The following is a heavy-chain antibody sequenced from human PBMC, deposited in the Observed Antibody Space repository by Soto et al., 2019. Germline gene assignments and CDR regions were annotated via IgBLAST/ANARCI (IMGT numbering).Heavy chain of an antibody. Sequence: EVQLVESGGGLVKPGGSLRLSCAASGFTFSSYSMNWVRQAPGKGLEWVSSISSSSSYIYYADSVKGRFTIYRDNAKNSLYLKMNSLRAEDTAVYYCARKPNWYLSLGYGMDVWGQGTTVTVSS. D-gene: IGHD6-13*01. V-gene: IGHV3-21*01. CDR2: ISSSSSYI. J-gene: IGHJ6*02. CDR3: ARKPNWYLSLGYGMDV. CDR1: GFTFSSYS.